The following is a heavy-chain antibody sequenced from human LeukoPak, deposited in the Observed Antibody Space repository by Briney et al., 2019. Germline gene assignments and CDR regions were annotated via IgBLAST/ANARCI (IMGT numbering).Heavy chain of an antibody. J-gene: IGHJ4*02. CDR2: INHSGST. V-gene: IGHV4-34*01. Sequence: SETLSLTCAVYGGSFSGYYWSWIRQPPGKGLEWIGEINHSGSTNYNPSLKSRVTISVDTSKNQFSLKLSSVTAADTAVYYCARFCNGLGECSPKNGFGYWGQGTLVTVSS. CDR3: ARFCNGLGECSPKNGFGY. CDR1: GGSFSGYY. D-gene: IGHD3-16*01.